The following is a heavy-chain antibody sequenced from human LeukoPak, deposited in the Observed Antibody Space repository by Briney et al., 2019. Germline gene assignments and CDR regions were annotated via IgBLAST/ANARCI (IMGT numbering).Heavy chain of an antibody. CDR2: ITSSRTYI. D-gene: IGHD5-12*01. V-gene: IGHV3-21*01. CDR1: RFTFSTYS. CDR3: AKGGGYEAQYYYYYLDV. J-gene: IGHJ6*03. Sequence: GGSLRLSCAASRFTFSTYSMNWVRQAPGKGLEWVSSITSSRTYIYYADSVKGRFTISRDNSKNTLYLQMKSLRAEDTAVYYCAKGGGYEAQYYYYYLDVWGKGTTVTISS.